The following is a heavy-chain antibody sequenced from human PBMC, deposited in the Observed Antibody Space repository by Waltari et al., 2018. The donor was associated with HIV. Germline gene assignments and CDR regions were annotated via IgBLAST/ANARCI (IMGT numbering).Heavy chain of an antibody. J-gene: IGHJ4*02. Sequence: TGYYMHWVRQAPGQGLEWMGWINPNSGGTNYAQKFQGRVTMTRDTSITTAYMEVSRLRSDDTAVYYCARVPYYYDTSAYPDYWGQGTLVTVSS. CDR2: INPNSGGT. CDR3: ARVPYYYDTSAYPDY. V-gene: IGHV1-2*02. CDR1: TGYY. D-gene: IGHD3-22*01.